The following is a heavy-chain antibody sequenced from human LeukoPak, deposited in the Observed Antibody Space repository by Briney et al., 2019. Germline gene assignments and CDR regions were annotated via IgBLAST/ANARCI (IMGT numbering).Heavy chain of an antibody. D-gene: IGHD3-9*01. J-gene: IGHJ4*02. Sequence: GGSLRLSCAASGFTFSSYWMSWVRPAPGKGLEWVSAISGSGGSTYYADSVKGRFTISRDNSKNTLYLQMNSLRAEDTAVYYCGKKVNYDILTGYYGFDYWGQGTLVTVSS. CDR3: GKKVNYDILTGYYGFDY. CDR2: ISGSGGST. V-gene: IGHV3-23*01. CDR1: GFTFSSYW.